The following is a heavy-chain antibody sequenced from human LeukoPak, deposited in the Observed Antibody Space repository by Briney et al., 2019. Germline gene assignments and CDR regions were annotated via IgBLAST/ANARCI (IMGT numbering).Heavy chain of an antibody. V-gene: IGHV4-34*01. CDR2: INHSGST. J-gene: IGHJ5*02. CDR3: ARRLTTVTLNWFDP. CDR1: GGSFSGYY. D-gene: IGHD4-17*01. Sequence: SETLSLTCAVYGGSFSGYYWSWIRQPPGKWLEWIGEINHSGSTNYNPSLKSRVTISVDTSKNQFSLKLSSVTAADTAVYYCARRLTTVTLNWFDPWGQGTLVTVSS.